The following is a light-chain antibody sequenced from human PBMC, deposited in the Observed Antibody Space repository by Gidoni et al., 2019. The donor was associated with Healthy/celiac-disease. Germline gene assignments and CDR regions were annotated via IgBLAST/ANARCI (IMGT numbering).Light chain of an antibody. J-gene: IGKJ2*01. CDR1: QSVSSN. CDR3: QQYNNWPFT. CDR2: GAS. Sequence: EIVMTPSPATLSVSPGERATLSCRASQSVSSNLAWYQQKPDQAPRLLIYGASTRATGIPARFSGSGSGTEFTLTISSLQSEDFAVYYCQQYNNWPFTFGQGTKLEIK. V-gene: IGKV3-15*01.